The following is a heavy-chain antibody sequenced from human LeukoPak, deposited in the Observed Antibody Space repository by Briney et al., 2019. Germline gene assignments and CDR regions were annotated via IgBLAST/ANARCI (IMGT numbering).Heavy chain of an antibody. V-gene: IGHV3-9*01. CDR3: AKWEVYYYGSGSYPDY. CDR1: GFTFDDYA. Sequence: PGGSLRLSCAASGFTFDDYAMHWVRQAPGKGLEWVSGISWNSGSIGYADSVKGRFTVSRDNSKNTLYLQMNSLRAEDTAVYYCAKWEVYYYGSGSYPDYWGQGTLVTVSS. D-gene: IGHD3-10*01. CDR2: ISWNSGSI. J-gene: IGHJ4*02.